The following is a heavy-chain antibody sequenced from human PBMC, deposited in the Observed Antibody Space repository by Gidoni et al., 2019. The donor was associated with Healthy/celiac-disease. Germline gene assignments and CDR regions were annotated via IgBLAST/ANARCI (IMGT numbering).Heavy chain of an antibody. Sequence: QVQLVESGGGVVQPGRSLRLSCAASGFTFSSYGMHWVRQAPGKGLEWVAVIWYDGSNKYYADSVKGRFTISRDNSKNTLYLQMNSLRAEDTAVYYCARDFGGYYLDYWGQGTLVTVSP. CDR2: IWYDGSNK. J-gene: IGHJ4*02. CDR3: ARDFGGYYLDY. D-gene: IGHD3-22*01. V-gene: IGHV3-33*01. CDR1: GFTFSSYG.